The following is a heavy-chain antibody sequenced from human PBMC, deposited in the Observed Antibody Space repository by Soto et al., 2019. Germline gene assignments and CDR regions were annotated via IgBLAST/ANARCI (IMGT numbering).Heavy chain of an antibody. J-gene: IGHJ5*02. V-gene: IGHV1-18*04. D-gene: IGHD6-13*01. CDR3: ARRAPPGIAGGYNWFDP. Sequence: XSVKVSCKASAYTFTSYGISWVRQAPGQGLEWMGWISAYNGNTNYAQKLQGRVTMTTDTSTSTAYMELRSLRSDDTAVYYCARRAPPGIAGGYNWFDPWGQGTLVTGSS. CDR2: ISAYNGNT. CDR1: AYTFTSYG.